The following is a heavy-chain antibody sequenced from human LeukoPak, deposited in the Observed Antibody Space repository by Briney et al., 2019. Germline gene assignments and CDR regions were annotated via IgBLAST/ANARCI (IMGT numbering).Heavy chain of an antibody. V-gene: IGHV4-39*07. CDR2: INHSGST. CDR3: ARFRMTTVTSPYY. Sequence: SETLSLTCTVSGGSISSSSYYWGWIRQPPGKGLEWIGEINHSGSTNYNPSLKSRVTISVDTSKNQFSLKLSSVTAADTAVYYCARFRMTTVTSPYYWGQGTLVTVSS. D-gene: IGHD4-17*01. J-gene: IGHJ4*02. CDR1: GGSISSSSYY.